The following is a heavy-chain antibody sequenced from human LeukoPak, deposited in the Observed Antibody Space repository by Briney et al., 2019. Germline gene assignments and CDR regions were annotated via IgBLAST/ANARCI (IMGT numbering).Heavy chain of an antibody. CDR1: AFTFSNYW. D-gene: IGHD2-2*01. Sequence: GGSLRLSCAASAFTFSNYWMSWVRQAPGKGLEWVANIKQDGSEKNYVDSVKGRFTISRDNAKNSLYLQMNSLRAEDTAVYYCARFILGYCSSTSCHNDYWGQGTLVTVSS. V-gene: IGHV3-7*01. J-gene: IGHJ4*02. CDR2: IKQDGSEK. CDR3: ARFILGYCSSTSCHNDY.